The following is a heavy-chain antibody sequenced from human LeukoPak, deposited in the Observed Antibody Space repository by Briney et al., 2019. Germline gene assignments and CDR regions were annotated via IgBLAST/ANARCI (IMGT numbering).Heavy chain of an antibody. CDR3: ARVSHGGSYGY. V-gene: IGHV3-7*01. CDR1: GFTFSSYW. D-gene: IGHD1-26*01. CDR2: IKQDGSEK. J-gene: IGHJ4*02. Sequence: PGGSLRLSCAASGFTFSSYWMSWVRQAPGKGLEWVANIKQDGSEKYYVDSVKGRFTISRDNAKNSLYLQMNSLRAEGTAVYYCARVSHGGSYGYWGQGTLVTVSS.